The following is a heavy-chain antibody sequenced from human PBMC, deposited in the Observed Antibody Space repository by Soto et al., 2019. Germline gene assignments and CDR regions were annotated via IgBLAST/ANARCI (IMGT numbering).Heavy chain of an antibody. CDR1: GYTFTSYD. J-gene: IGHJ6*02. D-gene: IGHD3-3*01. Sequence: ASVKVSCKASGYTFTSYDINWVRQATGQGLEWMGWMNPNSGNTGYAQKFQGRVTMTRNTSISTAYMELSSLRSEDTAVYYCARIDKMYYAFWSGYYPYYYYGMDVWGQGTTVTVSS. V-gene: IGHV1-8*01. CDR3: ARIDKMYYAFWSGYYPYYYYGMDV. CDR2: MNPNSGNT.